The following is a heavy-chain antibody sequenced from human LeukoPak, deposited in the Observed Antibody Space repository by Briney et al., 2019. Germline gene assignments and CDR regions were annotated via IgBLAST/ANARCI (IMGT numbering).Heavy chain of an antibody. J-gene: IGHJ4*02. CDR3: ASAYLVATGSHVDYFDY. D-gene: IGHD5-12*01. V-gene: IGHV1-69*13. CDR2: IIPIFDTA. Sequence: SVKVSCKASGGTFSSYAISWVRQAPGQGLEWMGGIIPIFDTANYAQKFQGRVTITADESTSTAYMELSSLRSEDTAVYYCASAYLVATGSHVDYFDYWGQGTLVTVSS. CDR1: GGTFSSYA.